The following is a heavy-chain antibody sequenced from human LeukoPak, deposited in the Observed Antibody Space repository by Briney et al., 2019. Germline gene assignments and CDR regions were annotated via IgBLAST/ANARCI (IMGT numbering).Heavy chain of an antibody. CDR1: GYTFTSYA. CDR3: AWGRSSGYYYSD. CDR2: INAGNGNT. D-gene: IGHD3-22*01. Sequence: ASVKVSCKASGYTFTSYAMHWVRQAPGQRLEWMGWINAGNGNTKYSQKFQGRVTITRDTSASTAYMELSSLRSEDTAVYYCAWGRSSGYYYSDWGQGTLVTVSS. V-gene: IGHV1-3*01. J-gene: IGHJ4*02.